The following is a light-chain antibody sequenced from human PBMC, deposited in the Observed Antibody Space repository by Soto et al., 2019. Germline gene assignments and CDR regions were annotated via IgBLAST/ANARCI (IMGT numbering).Light chain of an antibody. J-gene: IGKJ4*01. CDR1: QSLLHSNGYTY. V-gene: IGKV2-28*01. CDR2: MGS. CDR3: MQTLQSRT. Sequence: DIVMTQSPLSLPVTPGEPASISCRSSQSLLHSNGYTYLDWYLKKPGQSPQLLIYMGSNRASGVPDRFSGSGSGTDFTLKISRVEAEDVGVYYCMQTLQSRTFGGGTKVDIK.